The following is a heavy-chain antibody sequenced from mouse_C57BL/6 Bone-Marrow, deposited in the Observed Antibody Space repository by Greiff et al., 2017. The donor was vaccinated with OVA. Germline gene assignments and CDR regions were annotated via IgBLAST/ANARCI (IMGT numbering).Heavy chain of an antibody. CDR3: ARSHYDDDEYFDV. Sequence: QVQLQQPGAELVKPGASVKLSCKASGYTFTSYWMHWVKQRPGQGLEWIGMIHPNSGSTNYNAKFKRKATLTVDKSSSTAYMQLSSLTSEDSAVYYCARSHYDDDEYFDVWGTGTTVTVSA. CDR1: GYTFTSYW. J-gene: IGHJ1*03. D-gene: IGHD2-4*01. V-gene: IGHV1-64*01. CDR2: IHPNSGST.